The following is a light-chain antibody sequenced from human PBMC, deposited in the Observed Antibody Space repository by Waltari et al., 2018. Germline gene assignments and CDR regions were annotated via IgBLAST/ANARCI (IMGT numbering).Light chain of an antibody. CDR2: VVS. Sequence: QSALTQPASVSGSPGQSITISCTGTSSDVGTYNYVSWYQQHPGKAPKLMIFVVSIRPSWVSNRFSGSKSGKTASLTISGLQAEDEADYYCSSYISSSTLELFGGGTSLTGL. V-gene: IGLV2-14*03. CDR1: SSDVGTYNY. J-gene: IGLJ2*01. CDR3: SSYISSSTLEL.